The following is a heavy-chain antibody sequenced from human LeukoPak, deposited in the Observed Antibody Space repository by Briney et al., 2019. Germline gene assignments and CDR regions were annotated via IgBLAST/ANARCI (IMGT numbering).Heavy chain of an antibody. J-gene: IGHJ4*02. V-gene: IGHV3-30*04. CDR3: AREKQSGGTPFDY. Sequence: SCKASGYTFTSYYMHWVRQAPGKGLEWVAVVAHDEKTIFYADSLKGRFTVSRDNSKNTVYLQMNSLRDEDTAVYYCAREKQSGGTPFDYWGQGSLVTVSS. CDR1: GYTFTSYY. D-gene: IGHD1-26*01. CDR2: VAHDEKTI.